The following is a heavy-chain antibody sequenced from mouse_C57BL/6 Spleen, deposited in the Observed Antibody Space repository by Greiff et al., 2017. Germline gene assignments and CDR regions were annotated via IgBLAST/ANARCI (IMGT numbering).Heavy chain of an antibody. D-gene: IGHD3-2*02. J-gene: IGHJ3*01. CDR1: GYAFSSYW. V-gene: IGHV1-80*01. Sequence: QVHVKQSGAELVKPGASVKISCKASGYAFSSYWMNWVKQRPGKGLEWIGQIYPGDGDTNYNGKFKGKATLTADKSTSTACMQLSSLTSEDSAVYFCARGPAQAWFAYWGQGALVTVSA. CDR3: ARGPAQAWFAY. CDR2: IYPGDGDT.